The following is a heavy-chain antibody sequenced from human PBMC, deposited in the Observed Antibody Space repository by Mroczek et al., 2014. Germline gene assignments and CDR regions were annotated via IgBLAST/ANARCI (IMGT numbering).Heavy chain of an antibody. Sequence: VQLVETGAEVKKPGASVKVSCKASGYTFTSYDINWVRQATGQGLEWMGWMNPNSGNTGYAQKFQGRVTMTRNTSISTAYMELSSLRSEDTAVYYCARVIWQQLGRENWFDPWGQGTLVHRLL. D-gene: IGHD6-13*01. CDR2: MNPNSGNT. V-gene: IGHV1-8*01. J-gene: IGHJ5*02. CDR3: ARVIWQQLGRENWFDP. CDR1: GYTFTSYD.